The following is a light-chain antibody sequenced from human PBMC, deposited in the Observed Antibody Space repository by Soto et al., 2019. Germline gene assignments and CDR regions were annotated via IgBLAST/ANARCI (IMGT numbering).Light chain of an antibody. CDR3: QQSYSTLT. J-gene: IGKJ5*01. V-gene: IGKV1-39*01. CDR2: AAS. CDR1: QSISSY. Sequence: DNQMTQSDSALSESVGGGVTISCRANQSISSYLNWYQQKPGKATKLLIYAASSLQSGVPSRFSGSGSGTDFTLTISILQPEDVPTYYWQQSYSTLTFGQGTRLEIK.